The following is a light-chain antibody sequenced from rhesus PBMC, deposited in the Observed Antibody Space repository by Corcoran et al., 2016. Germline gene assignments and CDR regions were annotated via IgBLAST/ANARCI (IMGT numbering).Light chain of an antibody. CDR2: GAS. Sequence: EIVMTQSPATLSLSPGERATLSCRASPSVSSYVAWYQQKPEQAPRRLIQGASTRATCIPDRFSGSGSGTDFTLIISSLEPEDVGVYYCQQYNNWDSFGQGTKVEIK. J-gene: IGKJ2*01. V-gene: IGKV3S9*01. CDR1: PSVSSY. CDR3: QQYNNWDS.